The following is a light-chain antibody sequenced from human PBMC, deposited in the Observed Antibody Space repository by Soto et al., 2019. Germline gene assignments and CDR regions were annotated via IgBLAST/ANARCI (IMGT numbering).Light chain of an antibody. V-gene: IGKV1-27*01. Sequence: DIQMTQSPSSLSASVGDRVTITCRASQGISNFLDWYQQKPGQVPKLLISAASTLQSGVPSRFSGSGSGTDFTLTITSLQPYDVETYYCQSYSSVITFGQGTRLEIK. CDR1: QGISNF. CDR2: AAS. J-gene: IGKJ5*01. CDR3: QSYSSVIT.